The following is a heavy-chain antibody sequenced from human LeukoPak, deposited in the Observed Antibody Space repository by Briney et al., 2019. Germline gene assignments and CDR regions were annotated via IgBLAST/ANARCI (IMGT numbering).Heavy chain of an antibody. D-gene: IGHD3-10*01. J-gene: IGHJ4*02. Sequence: ASVKVSCKASGYTFTGYYMHWVRQAPGQGLEWMGGFDPEDGETIYAQKFQGRVTMTEDTSTDTAYMELSSLRSEDTAVYYCATDRGGTDYWGQGTLVTVSS. CDR1: GYTFTGYY. V-gene: IGHV1-24*01. CDR2: FDPEDGET. CDR3: ATDRGGTDY.